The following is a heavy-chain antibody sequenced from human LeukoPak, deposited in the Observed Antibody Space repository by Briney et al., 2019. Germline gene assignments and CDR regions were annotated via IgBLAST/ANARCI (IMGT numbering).Heavy chain of an antibody. D-gene: IGHD3-22*01. CDR2: INPSYGST. CDR1: GYTFTSYY. V-gene: IGHV1-46*01. J-gene: IGHJ4*02. CDR3: EVVPNY. Sequence: ASVKVSFKASGYTFTSYYMQWVRPAPGQGLEWVGIINPSYGSTSPAQKFQGRVTMTRDTSTSTVYMELSSLRSEDTDVYFCEVVPNYWGQGTLVTVSS.